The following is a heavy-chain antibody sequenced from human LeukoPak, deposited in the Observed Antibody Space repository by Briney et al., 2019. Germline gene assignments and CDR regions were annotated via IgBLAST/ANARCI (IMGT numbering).Heavy chain of an antibody. V-gene: IGHV4-4*07. CDR3: ARDKYYGSGNYGKYNWFDP. CDR2: IYTGGST. CDR1: DGSINTYY. Sequence: SETLSLTCTVSDGSINTYYWSWIRQPAGKGLEWIGHIYTGGSTNYNPSLKSRVTMSLDTSKNQFSLKPSSVTAADTAVYYCARDKYYGSGNYGKYNWFDPWGQGALVTVSS. J-gene: IGHJ5*02. D-gene: IGHD3-10*01.